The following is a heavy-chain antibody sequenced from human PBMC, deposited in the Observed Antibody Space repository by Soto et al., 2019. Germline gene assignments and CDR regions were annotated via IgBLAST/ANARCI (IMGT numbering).Heavy chain of an antibody. Sequence: ASVKVSCKASGYTFTGYYMHWVRQAPGQGLEWMGWINPNSGGTNYAQKFQGWVTMTRDTSIGTAYMELSRLRSDDTAVYYCARELGIWDQLQPSSSYDNYYYYYGMDVWGQGTTVTVSS. J-gene: IGHJ6*02. V-gene: IGHV1-2*04. CDR1: GYTFTGYY. CDR3: ARELGIWDQLQPSSSYDNYYYYYGMDV. CDR2: INPNSGGT. D-gene: IGHD6-6*01.